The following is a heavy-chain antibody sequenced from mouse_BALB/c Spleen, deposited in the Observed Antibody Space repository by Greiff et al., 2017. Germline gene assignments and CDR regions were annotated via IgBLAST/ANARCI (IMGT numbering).Heavy chain of an antibody. D-gene: IGHD2-10*02. CDR2: ISSGGGST. CDR1: GFAFSSYD. V-gene: IGHV5-12-1*01. CDR3: ASPGYGNYFAY. Sequence: EVQGVESGGGLVKPGGSLKLSCAASGFAFSSYDMSWVRQTPEKRLEWVAYISSGGGSTYYPDTVKGRFTISRDNAKNTLYLQMSSLKSEDTAMYYCASPGYGNYFAYWGQGTLVTVSA. J-gene: IGHJ3*01.